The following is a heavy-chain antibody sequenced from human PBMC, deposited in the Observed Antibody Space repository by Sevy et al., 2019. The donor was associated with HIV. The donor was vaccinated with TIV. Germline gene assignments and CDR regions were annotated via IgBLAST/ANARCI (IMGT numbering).Heavy chain of an antibody. D-gene: IGHD6-25*01. V-gene: IGHV3-74*01. Sequence: GGSLRLSCAASGFTFSSYWMHWVRQAPGKGLVWVSHINSDGSKTGYADSVKGRFTISRDNAKNTLYLQMNSLRAEDTAVYYCARDESATAVDYWGQGTLVTVSS. CDR3: ARDESATAVDY. J-gene: IGHJ4*02. CDR1: GFTFSSYW. CDR2: INSDGSKT.